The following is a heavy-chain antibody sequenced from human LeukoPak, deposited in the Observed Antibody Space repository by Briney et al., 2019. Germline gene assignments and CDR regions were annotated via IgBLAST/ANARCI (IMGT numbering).Heavy chain of an antibody. CDR1: GFTFSSYG. D-gene: IGHD4-11*01. J-gene: IGHJ4*02. V-gene: IGHV3-30*02. CDR3: AKVGQTTGY. CDR2: IRYDESNK. Sequence: PGGSLRLSCAASGFTFSSYGMHWVRQAPGKGLEWVAFIRYDESNKYYADSVKGRFTISRDDSKNTLYLQMNSLRAEDTAVYYCAKVGQTTGYWGQGTLVTVSS.